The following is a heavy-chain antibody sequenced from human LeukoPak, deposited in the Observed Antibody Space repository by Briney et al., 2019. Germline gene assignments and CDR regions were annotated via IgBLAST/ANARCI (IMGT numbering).Heavy chain of an antibody. CDR3: AKLSCSGGSCYSPAYYYGMDV. J-gene: IGHJ6*02. V-gene: IGHV3-23*01. CDR2: ISGSGGST. D-gene: IGHD2-15*01. Sequence: PGGSLRLSCAASGFTFSSYAMSWVRQAPGKGLEWVSAISGSGGSTYYADSVKGRFTISRDNSKNTLYLQMNSLRAEDTAVYYCAKLSCSGGSCYSPAYYYGMDVWGQGTTATVSS. CDR1: GFTFSSYA.